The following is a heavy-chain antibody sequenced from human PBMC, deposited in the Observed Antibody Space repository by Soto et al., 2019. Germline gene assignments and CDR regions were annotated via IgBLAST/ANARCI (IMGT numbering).Heavy chain of an antibody. CDR2: ISAHNGNT. CDR3: ARGRYGDY. CDR1: DYTFTSYG. D-gene: IGHD1-1*01. Sequence: QVHLLQSAAEVKKPGASVKVSCKGSDYTFTSYGITWVRQVPGQGLEWMGWISAHNGNTDYAQKLQDSVNVTRDTSTSTAYMELRSLRSDDTAVYYFARGRYGDYWGQGALVTVSS. V-gene: IGHV1-18*01. J-gene: IGHJ4*02.